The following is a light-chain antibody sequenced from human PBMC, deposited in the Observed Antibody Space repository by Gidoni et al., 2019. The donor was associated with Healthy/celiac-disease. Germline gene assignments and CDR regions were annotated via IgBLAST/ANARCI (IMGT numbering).Light chain of an antibody. CDR3: SSYTSSSTLEVV. CDR2: DVS. Sequence: QSALTQPASVSGSPGQSITISCTGTSSDVGGYNYVSWYQQHPGKAPKLMIYDVSKRPSGGSNRFSGSKSGNTASLTISGLQAEDEADYYCSSYTSSSTLEVVFGGGTKLTVL. CDR1: SSDVGGYNY. V-gene: IGLV2-14*01. J-gene: IGLJ2*01.